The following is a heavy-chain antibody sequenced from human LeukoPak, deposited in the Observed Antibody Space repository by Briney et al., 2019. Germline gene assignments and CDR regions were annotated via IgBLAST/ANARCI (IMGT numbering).Heavy chain of an antibody. CDR2: ISHSGTT. Sequence: SETLSLTCVVSGYSISSDYFWGRIRQPPGKGLEWIGTISHSGTTFYKPSLKTRVTISLDTSKNQFSLKLSSVTAADTAVYYCVRDVGQLRSDYWGQGTLVTVFS. CDR3: VRDVGQLRSDY. J-gene: IGHJ4*02. V-gene: IGHV4-38-2*02. D-gene: IGHD2-2*01. CDR1: GYSISSDYF.